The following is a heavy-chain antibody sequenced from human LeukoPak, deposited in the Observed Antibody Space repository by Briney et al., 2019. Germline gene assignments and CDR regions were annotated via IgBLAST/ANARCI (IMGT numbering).Heavy chain of an antibody. CDR2: ISSSNTYI. V-gene: IGHV3-21*01. Sequence: SGGSLRLSCAASLFTFKTYSMNWVRQAPGKGLEWVSSISSSNTYIYYADSVKGRFTISRDDAKNSLYLQMSSLRAEDTAVYYCATSKWFDTWGQGTLVTVSS. J-gene: IGHJ5*02. CDR3: ATSKWFDT. CDR1: LFTFKTYS.